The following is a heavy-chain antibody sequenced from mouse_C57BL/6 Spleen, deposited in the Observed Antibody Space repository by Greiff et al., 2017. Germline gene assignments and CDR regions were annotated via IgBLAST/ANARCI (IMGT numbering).Heavy chain of an antibody. Sequence: VQLQQPGAELVKPGASVKLSCKASGYTFTSYWMHWVKQRPGQGLEWIGMIHPNSGSTNYNEKFKSKATLTVDKSSSTAYMQLSSLTSEDSAVYYCARRYYGSSSFFDDWGQGTTLTVSS. CDR1: GYTFTSYW. J-gene: IGHJ2*01. CDR3: ARRYYGSSSFFDD. CDR2: IHPNSGST. V-gene: IGHV1-64*01. D-gene: IGHD1-1*01.